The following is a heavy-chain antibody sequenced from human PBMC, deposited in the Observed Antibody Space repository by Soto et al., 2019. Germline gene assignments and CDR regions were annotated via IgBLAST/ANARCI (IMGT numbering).Heavy chain of an antibody. J-gene: IGHJ6*02. CDR3: ARTVVAATRNYYYGMDV. D-gene: IGHD2-15*01. Sequence: SETLSLTCTVSGGSVSSGSYYWSWIRQPPGKGLEWIGYIYYSGSTNYNPSLKSRVTISVDTSKNQFSLKLSSVTAADTAVYYCARTVVAATRNYYYGMDVWGQGTTVTVSS. CDR2: IYYSGST. CDR1: GGSVSSGSYY. V-gene: IGHV4-61*01.